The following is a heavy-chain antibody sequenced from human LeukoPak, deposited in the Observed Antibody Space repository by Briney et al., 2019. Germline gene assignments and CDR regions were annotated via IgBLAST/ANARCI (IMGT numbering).Heavy chain of an antibody. Sequence: SETLSLTCTVSGGSISSHYWSWIRQPPGKGLEWIGYIYYSGSTNYNPSLKSRVTISVDTSKNQFSLKLSSVTAADTAVYYCARRNSSGWYSNFDYWGQGTLVTVSS. CDR3: ARRNSSGWYSNFDY. CDR1: GGSISSHY. V-gene: IGHV4-59*08. D-gene: IGHD6-19*01. CDR2: IYYSGST. J-gene: IGHJ4*02.